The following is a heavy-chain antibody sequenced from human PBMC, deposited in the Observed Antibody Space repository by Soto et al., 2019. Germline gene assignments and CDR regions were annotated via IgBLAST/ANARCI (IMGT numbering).Heavy chain of an antibody. CDR2: IRSKTSGGAA. D-gene: IGHD3-10*01. Sequence: EVQLVESGGGLVKPGGSLRLSCAASGFTFSNAWMIWVRQAPGKGLEWLGRIRSKTSGGAADYSAPVEGRFTISRDDSKNTLYLQMNSLKTEETAIYYCATDRFASPVDSWGQGTQVTVSS. CDR3: ATDRFASPVDS. V-gene: IGHV3-15*01. J-gene: IGHJ4*02. CDR1: GFTFSNAW.